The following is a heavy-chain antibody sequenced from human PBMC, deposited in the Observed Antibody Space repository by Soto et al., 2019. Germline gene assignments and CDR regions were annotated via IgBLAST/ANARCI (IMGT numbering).Heavy chain of an antibody. Sequence: PGGSLRLSCAASGFTFSNYDMHWVRQAPGKGLEWVAVISYDGSNKYYADSVRGRFTTSRDNSKNTLYLQMNSLRADDTAVYYCANYGDFYDFVTGYSLTGHYFDYWGEGT. D-gene: IGHD3-9*01. CDR2: ISYDGSNK. CDR1: GFTFSNYD. V-gene: IGHV3-30*18. CDR3: ANYGDFYDFVTGYSLTGHYFDY. J-gene: IGHJ4*02.